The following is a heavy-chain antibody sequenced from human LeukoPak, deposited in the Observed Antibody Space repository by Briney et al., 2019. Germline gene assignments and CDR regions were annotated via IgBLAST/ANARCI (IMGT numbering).Heavy chain of an antibody. CDR1: AGSINRGGYY. D-gene: IGHD3-10*01. V-gene: IGHV4-39*01. Sequence: SETLSLTCTVSAGSINRGGYYWGWIRRPPGKGLEWIGRIYDSGSTYYNPSLKSRVTISVDTSKNRFSRTLSAVTAADTALYYCARQVYGSDAFEIWGQGTMVTVSS. CDR3: ARQVYGSDAFEI. J-gene: IGHJ3*02. CDR2: IYDSGST.